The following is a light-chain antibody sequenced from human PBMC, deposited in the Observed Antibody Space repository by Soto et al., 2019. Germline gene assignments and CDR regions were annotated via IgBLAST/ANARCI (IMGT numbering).Light chain of an antibody. J-gene: IGKJ3*01. V-gene: IGKV3-20*01. CDR1: QSVSSSY. Sequence: EIVLTQSPGTLSLSPGERATLSCRASQSVSSSYLAWYQQKPGQAPRLLIYGASSRATGIPDRFSGSGSGTDFTLTNSRLEPEDFAVYYCQQYGSSPGFTFGPGTKVDI. CDR2: GAS. CDR3: QQYGSSPGFT.